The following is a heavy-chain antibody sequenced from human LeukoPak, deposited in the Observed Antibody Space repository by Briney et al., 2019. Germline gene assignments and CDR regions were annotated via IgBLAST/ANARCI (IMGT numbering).Heavy chain of an antibody. CDR3: ARGRGSSWYYFDY. Sequence: SETLSLTCTVSGGSISSSSYYWGWIRQPAGKGLEWIGRIYTSGSTNYNPSLKGRVTMSVDTSKNQFSLQLNSVTAADTAVYYCARGRGSSWYYFDYWGQGTLVTVSS. CDR2: IYTSGST. V-gene: IGHV4-61*02. D-gene: IGHD6-13*01. CDR1: GGSISSSSYY. J-gene: IGHJ4*02.